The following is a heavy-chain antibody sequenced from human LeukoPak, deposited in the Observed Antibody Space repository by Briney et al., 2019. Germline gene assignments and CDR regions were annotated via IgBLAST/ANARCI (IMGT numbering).Heavy chain of an antibody. CDR3: AKDQGYSYGYYYYYYMDV. Sequence: GGSLRLSCAASGFTFSSYGMHWVRQAPGKGLEWVAFIRYDGSNKYYADSVKGRFTISRDNSKNTLYLQMNSLRAKDTAVYYCAKDQGYSYGYYYYYYMDVWGKGTTVTVSS. V-gene: IGHV3-30*02. CDR1: GFTFSSYG. D-gene: IGHD5-18*01. CDR2: IRYDGSNK. J-gene: IGHJ6*03.